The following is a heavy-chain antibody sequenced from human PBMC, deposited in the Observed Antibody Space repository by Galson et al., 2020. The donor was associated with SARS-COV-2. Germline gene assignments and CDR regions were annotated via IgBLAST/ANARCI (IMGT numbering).Heavy chain of an antibody. D-gene: IGHD3-10*01. CDR1: GFTFSSYA. CDR2: ISSNSDYT. CDR3: AKSASHIRMVWGAGVDI. J-gene: IGHJ3*02. Sequence: GGSLRLSCAASGFTFSSYAMTWVRQAPGKGLEWVSSISSNSDYTHYADSVKGHFTISRDNSKNTLYLQMNSLRAEDTAVYYCAKSASHIRMVWGAGVDIWGQGTVLTVSS. V-gene: IGHV3-23*01.